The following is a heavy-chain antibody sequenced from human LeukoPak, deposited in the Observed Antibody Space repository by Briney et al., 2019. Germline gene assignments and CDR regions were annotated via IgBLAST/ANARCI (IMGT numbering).Heavy chain of an antibody. CDR2: IYYSGST. CDR1: GGSISSGGYY. CDR3: AREAYYDSSGYYSDAFDI. Sequence: SETLSLTCTVSGGSISSGGYYWSWIRQHPGKGLEWIGYIYYSGSTYYNPSLESRVTISVDTSKNQFSLKLSSVTAADTAVYYCAREAYYDSSGYYSDAFDIWGQGTMVTVSS. J-gene: IGHJ3*02. D-gene: IGHD3-22*01. V-gene: IGHV4-31*03.